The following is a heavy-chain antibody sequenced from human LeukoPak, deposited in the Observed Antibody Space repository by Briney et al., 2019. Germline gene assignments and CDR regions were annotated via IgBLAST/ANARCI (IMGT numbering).Heavy chain of an antibody. D-gene: IGHD6-13*01. CDR1: GFTFSSYA. J-gene: IGHJ1*01. V-gene: IGHV3-64*05. CDR3: ANTAATV. Sequence: GGSLRPSCSASGFTFSSYAMYWARQAPGKGLDYVSTIGSTGGSTDYADSVKGRFTISRDNSKNTLYIQMSSLRAEDTAVYYCANTAATVWGQGTLVTVSS. CDR2: IGSTGGST.